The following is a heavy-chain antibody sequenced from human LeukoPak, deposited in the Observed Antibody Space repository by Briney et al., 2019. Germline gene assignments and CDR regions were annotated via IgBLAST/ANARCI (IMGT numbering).Heavy chain of an antibody. J-gene: IGHJ2*01. CDR1: GFTFSSYA. D-gene: IGHD2-21*01. CDR3: AKVWSDRSFRYFDL. CDR2: ISGSGGSA. V-gene: IGHV3-23*01. Sequence: PGGSLRLSCAASGFTFSSYAMSWVRQAPGKGLEWVSAISGSGGSAYYADSVKGRFTISRDNSKNTLYLQMNSLRAEDTAVYYCAKVWSDRSFRYFDLWGRGTLVTVSS.